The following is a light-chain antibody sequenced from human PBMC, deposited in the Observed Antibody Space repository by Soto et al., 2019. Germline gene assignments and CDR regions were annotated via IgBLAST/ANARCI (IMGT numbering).Light chain of an antibody. CDR1: SSNIGSNY. CDR2: DNN. V-gene: IGLV1-51*01. Sequence: QSVLTQPPSASGTPGQRVTISCSGSSSNIGSNYVSWYQHLPGTAPKLLIYDNNARPSGIPDRFSASKSGTSAALDITGLQTGDEADYYCGTWDSSLSIGVFGTGTKLTVL. J-gene: IGLJ1*01. CDR3: GTWDSSLSIGV.